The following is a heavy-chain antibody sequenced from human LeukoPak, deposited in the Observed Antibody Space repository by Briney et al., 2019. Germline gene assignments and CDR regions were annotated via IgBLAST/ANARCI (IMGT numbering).Heavy chain of an antibody. CDR3: ARDPAYDGIDY. Sequence: ASVKVSCKASGYTFTGYYMHWVRQAPGQGLEWMGRINPNSGGINYAQKFQGRVTMTRDTCISTAYMELSRLRSDDTAVYYCARDPAYDGIDYWGQGTLVTVSS. D-gene: IGHD3-16*01. V-gene: IGHV1-2*06. CDR1: GYTFTGYY. CDR2: INPNSGGI. J-gene: IGHJ4*02.